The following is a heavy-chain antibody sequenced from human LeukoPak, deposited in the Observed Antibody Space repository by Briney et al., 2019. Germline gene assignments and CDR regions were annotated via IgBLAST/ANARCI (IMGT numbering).Heavy chain of an antibody. CDR3: ASPSNYGDVY. CDR2: ISYDGSNK. Sequence: GGSLRLSCAASGFTFSSYAMSWVRQAPGKGLGWVAVISYDGSNKYYADSVKGRFTISRDNSKNTLYLQMNSLRAEDTAVYYCASPSNYGDVYWGQGTLVTVSS. CDR1: GFTFSSYA. D-gene: IGHD4-17*01. V-gene: IGHV3-30-3*01. J-gene: IGHJ4*02.